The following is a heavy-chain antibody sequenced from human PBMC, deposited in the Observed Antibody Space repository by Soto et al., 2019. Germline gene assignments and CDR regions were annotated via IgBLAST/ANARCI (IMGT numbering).Heavy chain of an antibody. CDR2: INHSGST. CDR1: GGSFSGYY. J-gene: IGHJ4*02. D-gene: IGHD2-15*01. CDR3: ARTYCSGGSCYLYFDY. V-gene: IGHV4-34*01. Sequence: PSEPLSLTCAVYGGSFSGYYWSWIRQPPGKGLEWIGEINHSGSTNYNPSLKSRVTISVDTSKNQFSLKLSSVTAADTAVYYCARTYCSGGSCYLYFDYWGQGTLVTVSS.